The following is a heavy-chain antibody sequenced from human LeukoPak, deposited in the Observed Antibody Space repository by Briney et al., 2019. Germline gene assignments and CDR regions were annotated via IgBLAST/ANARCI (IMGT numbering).Heavy chain of an antibody. V-gene: IGHV3-53*01. CDR1: GFTVSCNY. D-gene: IGHD6-13*01. Sequence: PGGSLRLSCAASGFTVSCNYMSWVRQAPGKGLEWVSVIYSGGSTYYADSVKGRFTISRDNSKNTLYLQMNSLRAEDTAVYYCASSSCFYYFNYWGQGTLVNVSS. J-gene: IGHJ4*02. CDR3: ASSSCFYYFNY. CDR2: IYSGGST.